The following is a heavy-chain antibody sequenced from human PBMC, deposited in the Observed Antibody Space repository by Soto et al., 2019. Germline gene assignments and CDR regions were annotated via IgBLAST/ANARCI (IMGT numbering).Heavy chain of an antibody. CDR2: IKQDGSEK. CDR1: GFTFSSYW. CDR3: ARDQAVAGTGYFQH. J-gene: IGHJ1*01. D-gene: IGHD6-19*01. Sequence: GGSLRLSCAASGFTFSSYWMSWVRQAPGKGLEWVANIKQDGSEKYYVDSVKGRFTISRDNAKNSLYLQMNSLRAEDTAVYYCARDQAVAGTGYFQHWGQGTLVTVSS. V-gene: IGHV3-7*05.